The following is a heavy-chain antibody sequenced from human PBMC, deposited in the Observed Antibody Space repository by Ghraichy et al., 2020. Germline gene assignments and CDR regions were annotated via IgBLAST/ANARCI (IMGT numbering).Heavy chain of an antibody. CDR2: ISGSGGST. J-gene: IGHJ4*02. Sequence: GGSLRLSCAASGFTFSSYAMSWVRQAPGKGLEWVSAISGSGGSTYYADSVKGRFTISRDNSKNTLYLQMNSLRAEDTAVYYCAKVGAPITMVRGVIIDDYWGQGTLVTVSS. CDR1: GFTFSSYA. V-gene: IGHV3-23*01. D-gene: IGHD3-10*01. CDR3: AKVGAPITMVRGVIIDDY.